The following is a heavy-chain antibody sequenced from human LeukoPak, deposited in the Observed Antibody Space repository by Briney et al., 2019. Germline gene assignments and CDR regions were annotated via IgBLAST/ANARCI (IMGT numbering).Heavy chain of an antibody. CDR2: ISSSGSNK. J-gene: IGHJ4*02. CDR3: ARARPLPIGVPATRPPDY. V-gene: IGHV3-21*01. Sequence: PGGSLTLSCAASGFTFSSYSMSWVRQAPGKGLEWVSYISSSGSNKYYTASMKGRSTISRDNAKNSLYLQMKSLRAEDTAVSYCARARPLPIGVPATRPPDYWGQGTLVTVSS. D-gene: IGHD2-2*01. CDR1: GFTFSSYS.